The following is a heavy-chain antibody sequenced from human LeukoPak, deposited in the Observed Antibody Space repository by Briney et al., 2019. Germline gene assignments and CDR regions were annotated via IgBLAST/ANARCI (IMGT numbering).Heavy chain of an antibody. Sequence: GGSLRLSCAASGFTFSSYAMSWVRQAPGKGLEWVSAISGNGGSTYYADSVKGRFTISRDNSKNTLYLQMNSLRAEDTPVYYCAKDLLVRYSYYGMDVWGQGTTVTVSS. V-gene: IGHV3-23*01. J-gene: IGHJ6*02. D-gene: IGHD6-13*01. CDR1: GFTFSSYA. CDR3: AKDLLVRYSYYGMDV. CDR2: ISGNGGST.